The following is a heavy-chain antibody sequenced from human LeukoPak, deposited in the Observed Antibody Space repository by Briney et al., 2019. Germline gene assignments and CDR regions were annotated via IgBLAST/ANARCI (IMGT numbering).Heavy chain of an antibody. CDR3: ATDRGLY. CDR1: GFTFSNSW. V-gene: IGHV3-7*01. CDR2: IKKHGSEI. Sequence: GSLRLSCAAPGFTFSNSWMNWGRQAPGKGLEWVAQIKKHGSEIYYMDSVKGRFTISRDDATNSVYLQMNSLRAEDTAIYYCATDRGLYWGQGTLVTVS. D-gene: IGHD5-12*01. J-gene: IGHJ4*02.